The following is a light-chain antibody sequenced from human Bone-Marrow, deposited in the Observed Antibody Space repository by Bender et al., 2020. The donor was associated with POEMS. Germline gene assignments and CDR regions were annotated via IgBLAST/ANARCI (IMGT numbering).Light chain of an antibody. CDR1: TGDIGGHKY. CDR2: DVS. V-gene: IGLV2-14*03. CDR3: SSYTTRRTLRCV. J-gene: IGLJ1*01. Sequence: QSALTQPVSVSGSPGQTITISCTGTTGDIGGHKYVSWYQQHPGSVPKLIIYDVSNRPSGVSNRFSGSTSGNTASLTISGLQPEDEGDYFCSSYTTRRTLRCVFGTWTKVTVL.